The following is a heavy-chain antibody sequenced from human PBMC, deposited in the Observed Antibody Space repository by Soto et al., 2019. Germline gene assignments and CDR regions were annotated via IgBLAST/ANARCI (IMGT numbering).Heavy chain of an antibody. D-gene: IGHD3-10*01. J-gene: IGHJ4*02. CDR1: GDSVSSSY. CDR3: ARAQYASGPNYVAS. Sequence: SETLSLTCTVSGDSVSSSYTYWIRQPPGKGLEWMGYIYYSGNSNYNPSLKSRVTMSVDTTKNQVSLKLSSATAADTAIYYCARAQYASGPNYVASCGQGALVTVYS. V-gene: IGHV4-59*02. CDR2: IYYSGNS.